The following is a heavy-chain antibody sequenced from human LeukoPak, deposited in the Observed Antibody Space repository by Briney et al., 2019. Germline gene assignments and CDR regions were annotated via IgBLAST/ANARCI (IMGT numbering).Heavy chain of an antibody. CDR1: GYTFTSYG. CDR2: ISAYNGNT. Sequence: GASVKVSCKASGYTFTSYGISWVRQAPGQGLEWMGWISAYNGNTNYAQKLQGRVTMTTDTSTSTAYMELRSLRSDDTAVYYCARESGSRDYDSSGYYYESYSDYWGQGTLVTVSS. D-gene: IGHD3-22*01. V-gene: IGHV1-18*01. J-gene: IGHJ4*02. CDR3: ARESGSRDYDSSGYYYESYSDY.